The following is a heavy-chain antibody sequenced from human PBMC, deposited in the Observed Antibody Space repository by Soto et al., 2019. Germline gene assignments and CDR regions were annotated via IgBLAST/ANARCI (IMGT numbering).Heavy chain of an antibody. Sequence: SETLSLTCTVSGGSISSRDSMSGRSFYWGWMRQPPGKGLEWIASIYYSDGSFYNSSLKSRLTISGDTSKNQFSLKLSSVTAADTAVYYCANLDMITFGGVIGPNDEFDIWGQGTMVTVSS. D-gene: IGHD3-16*02. V-gene: IGHV4-39*01. CDR2: IYYSDGS. J-gene: IGHJ3*02. CDR3: ANLDMITFGGVIGPNDEFDI. CDR1: GGSISSRDSMSGRSFY.